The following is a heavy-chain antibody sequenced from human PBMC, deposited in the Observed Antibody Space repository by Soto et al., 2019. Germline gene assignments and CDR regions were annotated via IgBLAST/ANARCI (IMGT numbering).Heavy chain of an antibody. CDR1: GYTFDDYA. V-gene: IGHV3-9*01. D-gene: IGHD3-3*01. Sequence: PVGSLRLSCAASGYTFDDYAMHWVRQAPGKGLEWVSGISWNSGSIGYADSVKGRFTISRDNAKNSLYLQMNSLRAEDTALYYCAKGSPNYDFWSGYYYYYGMDVWGQGTTVTVS. CDR3: AKGSPNYDFWSGYYYYYGMDV. CDR2: ISWNSGSI. J-gene: IGHJ6*02.